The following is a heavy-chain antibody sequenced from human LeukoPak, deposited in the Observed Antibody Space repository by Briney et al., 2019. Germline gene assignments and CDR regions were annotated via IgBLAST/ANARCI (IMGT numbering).Heavy chain of an antibody. CDR2: IGSYGGDT. CDR3: ARDLWNFYDDSGYYRDFDS. CDR1: TSR. D-gene: IGHD3-22*01. J-gene: IGHJ5*01. V-gene: IGHV1-18*01. Sequence: ASVKVSCMATSRISWVRQAPGQGLEWMGWIGSYGGDTYYAQKFQGRVTVTTDTSTSTVYMELRSLRSDDTAVYYCARDLWNFYDDSGYYRDFDSWGQGTLVTVSS.